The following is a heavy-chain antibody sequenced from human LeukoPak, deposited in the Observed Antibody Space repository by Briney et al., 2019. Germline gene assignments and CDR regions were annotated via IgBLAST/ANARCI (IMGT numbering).Heavy chain of an antibody. J-gene: IGHJ3*02. CDR3: ARGIVVVPAAIFGAFDI. D-gene: IGHD2-2*02. V-gene: IGHV1-8*03. CDR1: GYTFTSYD. Sequence: ASVKVSCKAFGYTFTSYDINWVRQATGQGLEWMGGMNPNSGNTGYAQKFQGRVTITRNTSISTAYMELSSLRSEDTAVYYCARGIVVVPAAIFGAFDIWGQGTMVTVSS. CDR2: MNPNSGNT.